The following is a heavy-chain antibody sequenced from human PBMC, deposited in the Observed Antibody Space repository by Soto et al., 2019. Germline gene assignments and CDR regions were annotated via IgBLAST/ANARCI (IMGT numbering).Heavy chain of an antibody. V-gene: IGHV4-30-2*01. CDR3: ARGLGDGSGKTYYYYYGMDV. CDR1: GGSISSGGYS. Sequence: TLSLTCAVSGGSISSGGYSWSWMRQPPGKGLEWIGYIYHGGSTYYNPSLKSRVTIPVDRSKNQFSLKLSSVTAADTAVYYCARGLGDGSGKTYYYYYGMDVWGQGTTV. D-gene: IGHD3-10*01. J-gene: IGHJ6*02. CDR2: IYHGGST.